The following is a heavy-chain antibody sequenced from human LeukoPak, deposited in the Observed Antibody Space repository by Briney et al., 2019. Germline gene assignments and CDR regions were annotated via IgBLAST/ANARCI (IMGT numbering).Heavy chain of an antibody. CDR3: ARDLKVRGVISYYYGMDV. CDR1: GFTFSDYY. J-gene: IGHJ6*02. V-gene: IGHV3-11*01. D-gene: IGHD3-10*01. CDR2: ISSSGSTI. Sequence: PGGSLRLSCAASGFTFSDYYMSWIRQAPGKGLEWVSYISSSGSTIYYADSVKGRFTISRDNSKNTLYLQMNSLRAEDTAVYYCARDLKVRGVISYYYGMDVWGQGTTVTVSS.